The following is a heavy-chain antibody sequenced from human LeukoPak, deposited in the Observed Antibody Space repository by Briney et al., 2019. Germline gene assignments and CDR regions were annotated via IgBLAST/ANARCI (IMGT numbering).Heavy chain of an antibody. CDR1: GFTFSSYY. CDR3: AFYGSGSPS. CDR2: INSDGGST. Sequence: QPGGSLRLSCAASGFTFSSYYMHWVRQAPGKGPVWVSRINSDGGSTTYADSVKGRFTISRDNAKNTLYLQMNSLRAEDTAVYYCAFYGSGSPSWGQGTLVTVSS. D-gene: IGHD3-10*01. V-gene: IGHV3-74*01. J-gene: IGHJ4*01.